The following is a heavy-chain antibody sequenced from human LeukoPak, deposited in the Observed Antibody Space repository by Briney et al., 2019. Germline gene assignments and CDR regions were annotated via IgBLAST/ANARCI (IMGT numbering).Heavy chain of an antibody. J-gene: IGHJ4*02. V-gene: IGHV1-2*02. CDR3: ATTRVTTTRLDY. CDR2: INPNSGVT. CDR1: GDTFIGYY. Sequence: ASVKVSCKASGDTFIGYYMHWVRQAPGQGLEWMGWINPNSGVTNYAQKFQGRVTMTRDTSISTAYMELTSLRSDDTAVYYCATTRVTTTRLDYWGQGTLVTVSS. D-gene: IGHD5-12*01.